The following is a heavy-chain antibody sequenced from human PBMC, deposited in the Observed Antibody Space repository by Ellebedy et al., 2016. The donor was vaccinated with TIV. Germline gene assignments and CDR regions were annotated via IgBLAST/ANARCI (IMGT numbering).Heavy chain of an antibody. Sequence: SETLSLTCTVSSGSISNFYWSWIRQPPGKGLEWIGYVFHSGSTHYNPSLRGRVTISVDTSKNPFSLRLSSLTAADTAVYYCARQKAVAGTFIIDYWGQGTLVTVSS. J-gene: IGHJ4*02. D-gene: IGHD6-19*01. CDR3: ARQKAVAGTFIIDY. CDR2: VFHSGST. V-gene: IGHV4-59*01. CDR1: SGSISNFY.